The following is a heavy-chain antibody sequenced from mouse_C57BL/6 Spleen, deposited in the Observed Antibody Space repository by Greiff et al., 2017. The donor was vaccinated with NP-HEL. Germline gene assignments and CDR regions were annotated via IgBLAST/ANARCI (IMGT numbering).Heavy chain of an antibody. Sequence: QVQLQQPGAELVMPGASVKLSCKASGYTFTSYWMHWVKQRPGQGLEWIGEIDPSDSYTNYNQKFKGKSTLTVDKSSSTAYMQLSSLTSEDSAVYDCASRLWLRQGGYFDYWGQGTTLTVSS. CDR2: IDPSDSYT. D-gene: IGHD2-2*01. CDR1: GYTFTSYW. V-gene: IGHV1-69*01. J-gene: IGHJ2*01. CDR3: ASRLWLRQGGYFDY.